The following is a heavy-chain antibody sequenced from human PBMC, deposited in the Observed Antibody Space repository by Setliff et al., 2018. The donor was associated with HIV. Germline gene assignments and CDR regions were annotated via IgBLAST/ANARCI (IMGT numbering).Heavy chain of an antibody. D-gene: IGHD2-15*01. CDR3: AHSEDREYYFDY. CDR1: GFSLSTSGVG. V-gene: IGHV2-5*02. CDR2: IYWDDDK. Sequence: SGPTLVNPTQTLTLTCTFSGFSLSTSGVGVGWIRQPPGKALEWLALIYWDDDKRYSPSLKSRLTITKDTSKNQVVLTMTTMDPVGTATYYCAHSEDREYYFDYWGQGTLVTVSS. J-gene: IGHJ4*02.